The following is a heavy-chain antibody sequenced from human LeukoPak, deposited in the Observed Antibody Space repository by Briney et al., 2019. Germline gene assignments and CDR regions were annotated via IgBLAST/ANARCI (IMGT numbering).Heavy chain of an antibody. Sequence: SETLSLTCTVSGGSISSYYWSWIRQPPGKGLEWIGYIYYSGSTNYNPSLKSRVTISVDTSKNQFSLKLSSVTAADTAVYYCVRATSYCGGDCYSPFDYWGQGTLVTVSS. J-gene: IGHJ4*02. D-gene: IGHD2-21*02. CDR2: IYYSGST. CDR1: GGSISSYY. V-gene: IGHV4-59*12. CDR3: VRATSYCGGDCYSPFDY.